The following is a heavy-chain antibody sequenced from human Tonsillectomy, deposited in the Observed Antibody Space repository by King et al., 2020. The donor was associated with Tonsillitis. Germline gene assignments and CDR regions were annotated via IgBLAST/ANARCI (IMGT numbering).Heavy chain of an antibody. CDR2: SSTYNGNT. Sequence: QLVQSGAEVKKPGASVKVSCKASGYTFTDYGVSGVRQAPGQGLEWMGWSSTYNGNTNYAQKLQGRVTMTTETATSTAYMELRSLRSDDTAVYYCGRIYCGGDCYSGPWDYWGQGTLVTVSS. J-gene: IGHJ4*02. CDR1: GYTFTDYG. CDR3: GRIYCGGDCYSGPWDY. V-gene: IGHV1-18*01. D-gene: IGHD2-21*02.